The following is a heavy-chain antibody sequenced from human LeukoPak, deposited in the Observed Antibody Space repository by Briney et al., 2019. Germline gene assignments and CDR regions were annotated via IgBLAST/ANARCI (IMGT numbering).Heavy chain of an antibody. CDR2: IYYSGST. J-gene: IGHJ4*02. D-gene: IGHD3-9*01. V-gene: IGHV4-39*01. CDR3: ARAFGRYFDWLFLDY. Sequence: KTSETLSLTCTVSGGSISSSSYYWGWIRQPPGKGLEWIGSIYYSGSTYYNPSLKSRVTISVDTSKNQFSLKLSSVTAADTAVYYCARAFGRYFDWLFLDYWGQGTLVTVSS. CDR1: GGSISSSSYY.